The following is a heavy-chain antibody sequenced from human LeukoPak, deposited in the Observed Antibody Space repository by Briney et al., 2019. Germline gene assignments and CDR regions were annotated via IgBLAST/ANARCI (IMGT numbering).Heavy chain of an antibody. CDR2: IWYDGTNK. V-gene: IGHV3-33*01. CDR3: ARDRLLYRTANSEAFDV. CDR1: GFTFRNYG. D-gene: IGHD3-16*02. J-gene: IGHJ3*01. Sequence: PGGSLRLSCAASGFTFRNYGMHWVRQAPGKGLEWVAIIWYDGTNKYYADSVQGRFTISRDNSKNTLYLQMSSLRAEDTAVYYCARDRLLYRTANSEAFDVWGHGTVVTVS.